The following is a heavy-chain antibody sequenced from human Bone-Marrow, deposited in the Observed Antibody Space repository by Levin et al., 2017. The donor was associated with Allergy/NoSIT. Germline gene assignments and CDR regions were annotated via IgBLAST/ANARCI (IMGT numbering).Heavy chain of an antibody. CDR3: AKRVIGYTYGALDY. CDR1: GFTFSNYA. J-gene: IGHJ4*02. Sequence: PGGSLRLSCAASGFTFSNYAMNWVRQAPGKGLEWVSAIGGGGGPTNYADSVKGRFTISRDNSKNTLYLQMNSLRAEDTAVYYCAKRVIGYTYGALDYWGQGTLVTVSS. CDR2: IGGGGGPT. V-gene: IGHV3-23*01. D-gene: IGHD4/OR15-4a*01.